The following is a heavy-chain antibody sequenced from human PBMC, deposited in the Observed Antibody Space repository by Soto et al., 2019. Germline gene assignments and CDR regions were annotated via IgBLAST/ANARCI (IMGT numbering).Heavy chain of an antibody. Sequence: PGGPLRLPCAAFGFAFSDSAMRWVRQASGKGLEWIGRVRGKRGNDGTAYAASVKGRFTISRDDSKTTTYLQMNSLKIEDTAVYYCVRTIRPGTTTYFDYWGQGTLVTVSS. CDR3: VRTIRPGTTTYFDY. CDR2: VRGKRGNDGT. CDR1: GFAFSDSA. D-gene: IGHD1-1*01. V-gene: IGHV3-73*01. J-gene: IGHJ4*02.